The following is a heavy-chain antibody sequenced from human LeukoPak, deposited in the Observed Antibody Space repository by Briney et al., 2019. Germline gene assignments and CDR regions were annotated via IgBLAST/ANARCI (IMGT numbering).Heavy chain of an antibody. J-gene: IGHJ6*03. D-gene: IGHD5-18*01. Sequence: RGESLKISCKGSGYSLTSYWIGWVRQMPGKGLEWMGIIYPGDSDTRYSPSFQGQVTISADKSISTAYLQWSSLKASDTAMYYCARGGYSYGYYYYMDVWGKGTTVTVSS. CDR1: GYSLTSYW. CDR3: ARGGYSYGYYYYMDV. CDR2: IYPGDSDT. V-gene: IGHV5-51*01.